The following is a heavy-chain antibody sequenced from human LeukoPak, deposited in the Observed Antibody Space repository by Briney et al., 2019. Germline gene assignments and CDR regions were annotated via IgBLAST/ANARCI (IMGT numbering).Heavy chain of an antibody. D-gene: IGHD4-17*01. CDR1: GYTFTSYG. Sequence: ASVKVSCKASGYTFTSYGISWVRQAPGQGLEWMGWISAHNGYTKYAQKVQGRVSLTTDTSTSTAYMEVRSLRSEDTAVYYCARADGEWGQGTLVTVSS. V-gene: IGHV1-18*01. CDR2: ISAHNGYT. CDR3: ARADGE. J-gene: IGHJ4*02.